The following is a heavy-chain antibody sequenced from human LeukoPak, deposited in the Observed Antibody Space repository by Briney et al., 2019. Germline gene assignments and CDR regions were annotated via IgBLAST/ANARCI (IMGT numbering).Heavy chain of an antibody. D-gene: IGHD5-24*01. CDR3: ASGHIDGYNFRGDY. CDR1: GGSIGSYY. CDR2: IYYSGST. J-gene: IGHJ4*02. Sequence: SETLSPTCTVSGGSIGSYYWSWIRQPPGKGLEWIGYIYYSGSTKYNPSLKSRVTISLDTSENQFSLNLSSVTAADTAVYYCASGHIDGYNFRGDYWGQGTLVTASS. V-gene: IGHV4-59*01.